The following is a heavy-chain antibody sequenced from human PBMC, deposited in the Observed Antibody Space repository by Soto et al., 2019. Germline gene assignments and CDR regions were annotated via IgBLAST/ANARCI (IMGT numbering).Heavy chain of an antibody. CDR1: GFTFDDYG. CDR3: AKDPNPNSGSLNWFDP. D-gene: IGHD1-26*01. J-gene: IGHJ5*02. Sequence: GGSLRLSCAASGFTFDDYGMSLVRQAPGKGLEWVSGINWNGGSTGYADSVKGRFTISRDNAKNTLYLQMNSLRAEDTAVYYCAKDPNPNSGSLNWFDPWGQGTLVTVSS. CDR2: INWNGGST. V-gene: IGHV3-20*04.